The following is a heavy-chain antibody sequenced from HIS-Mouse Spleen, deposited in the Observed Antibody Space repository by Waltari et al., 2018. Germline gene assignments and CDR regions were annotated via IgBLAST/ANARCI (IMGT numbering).Heavy chain of an antibody. CDR3: AREIPYSSSWYDWYFDL. D-gene: IGHD6-13*01. Sequence: QLQLQESGPGLVKPSETLSLTCTVSGGSISSRSSYWGWIRHPPGKGLEWIGSIYYSGSTYYNPSLKSRVTISVDTSKNQFSLKLSSVTAADTAVYYCAREIPYSSSWYDWYFDLWGRGTLVTVSS. CDR1: GGSISSRSSY. V-gene: IGHV4-39*07. CDR2: IYYSGST. J-gene: IGHJ2*01.